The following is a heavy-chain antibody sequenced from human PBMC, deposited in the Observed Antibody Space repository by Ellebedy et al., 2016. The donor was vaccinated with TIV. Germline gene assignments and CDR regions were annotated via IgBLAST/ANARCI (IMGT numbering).Heavy chain of an antibody. D-gene: IGHD3-10*01. CDR3: AKDSGKAGWYSDY. Sequence: GESLKISCAASGFTFGSFAMRWFRQAPGKGLEWVSAITGSGDRTFYADSVKGRFTISRDRSKNTRYLQMNTLRAEDTAIYYCAKDSGKAGWYSDYWGQGTQVTVSS. CDR2: ITGSGDRT. CDR1: GFTFGSFA. V-gene: IGHV3-23*01. J-gene: IGHJ4*02.